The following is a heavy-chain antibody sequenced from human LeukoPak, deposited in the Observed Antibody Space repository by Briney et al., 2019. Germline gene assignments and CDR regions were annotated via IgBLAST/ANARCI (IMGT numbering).Heavy chain of an antibody. CDR2: IYTGDSDT. CDR3: ARLQRPWVGYFDWLSPFDY. D-gene: IGHD3-9*01. Sequence: RGESLKISCKGSGYSFTSYWIGWVRQMPGKGLEWMGIIYTGDSDTRYSSSFQGQVTISADKSISTAYLQWGSLKASDTAMYYCARLQRPWVGYFDWLSPFDYWGQGTLVTVSS. V-gene: IGHV5-51*01. CDR1: GYSFTSYW. J-gene: IGHJ4*02.